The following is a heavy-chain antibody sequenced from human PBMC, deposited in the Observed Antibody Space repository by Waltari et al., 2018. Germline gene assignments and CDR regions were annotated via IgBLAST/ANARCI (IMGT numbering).Heavy chain of an antibody. D-gene: IGHD3-10*01. Sequence: QAQLHQWGAGLLKPSETLSLTCAVSGGSFSGYFWRWLRQSPGKGLEWIGEINRDGTANYNPSLKSRVGMSVDTIKSQISLSLSSVTAADAAVYYCARVGDYHGSGRFGLDVWGRGTRVTVSS. V-gene: IGHV4-34*01. CDR3: ARVGDYHGSGRFGLDV. CDR1: GGSFSGYF. CDR2: INRDGTA. J-gene: IGHJ6*02.